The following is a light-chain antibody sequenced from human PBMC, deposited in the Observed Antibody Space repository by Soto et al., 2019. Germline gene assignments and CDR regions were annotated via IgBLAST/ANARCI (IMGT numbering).Light chain of an antibody. J-gene: IGLJ1*01. CDR2: DVS. CDR3: SSYTSSTSYV. V-gene: IGLV2-14*03. Sequence: QSALTQPASVSGSPGQSITISCTGTSSDVGGYNYVSWYQQHPGKAPKLVIYDVSNRPPGVSNRFSGSKSGDTASLTISGLQAEDEAVYYCSSYTSSTSYVFGTGTKLTVL. CDR1: SSDVGGYNY.